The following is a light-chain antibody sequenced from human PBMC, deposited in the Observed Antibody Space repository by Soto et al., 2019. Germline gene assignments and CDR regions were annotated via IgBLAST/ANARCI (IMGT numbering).Light chain of an antibody. V-gene: IGKV3-15*01. Sequence: EVELTQSPDILSVSPGETATLSCRASQSVRSNLAWYQHTPGQAPRLLIYGASTRATGIPARFSGSGSGREFTLTISSLQSEDFGLYYCQQYNIWPPLTFGGGTKVEIK. CDR1: QSVRSN. J-gene: IGKJ4*01. CDR3: QQYNIWPPLT. CDR2: GAS.